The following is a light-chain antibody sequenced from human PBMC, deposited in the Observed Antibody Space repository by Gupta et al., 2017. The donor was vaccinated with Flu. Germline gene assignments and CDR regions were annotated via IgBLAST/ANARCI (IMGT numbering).Light chain of an antibody. CDR3: QAWDRSTGV. Sequence: SYELTQPPSVSVSPGQTASLSCFGDKLGDKYACWYQKKPGQSPVLIIYQDNKRPSGIPERFSGSNSGNTATLTISGTQAMDEADYYCQAWDRSTGVFGTGTKVTVL. V-gene: IGLV3-1*01. CDR1: KLGDKY. J-gene: IGLJ1*01. CDR2: QDN.